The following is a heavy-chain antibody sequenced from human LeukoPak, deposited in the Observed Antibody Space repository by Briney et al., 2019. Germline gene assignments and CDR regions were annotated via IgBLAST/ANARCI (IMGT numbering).Heavy chain of an antibody. V-gene: IGHV3-48*03. D-gene: IGHD2-8*01. CDR2: ISSSGSTI. CDR1: GFTFSSYA. CDR3: ARDNGGFDY. Sequence: QPGGSLRLSCAASGFTFSSYAMNWVRQAPGKGLEWVSSISSSGSTIYYADSVKGRFTISRDNAKNSLYLQMNSLRAEDTAVYYCARDNGGFDYWGQGTLVTVSS. J-gene: IGHJ4*02.